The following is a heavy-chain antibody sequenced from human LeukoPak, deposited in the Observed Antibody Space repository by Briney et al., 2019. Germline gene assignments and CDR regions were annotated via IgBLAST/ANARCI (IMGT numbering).Heavy chain of an antibody. Sequence: PSETLSLTCTVSGGSISTGTYYWSWIRQPAGKGLEWIGRIYTSGSTHYNPSLKSRVTILADTSKNQFSLKLTSVTAADTAVYYCARGARSSITTRVTYFDYWGQGTLVTVSS. J-gene: IGHJ4*02. CDR3: ARGARSSITTRVTYFDY. D-gene: IGHD6-6*01. CDR1: GGSISTGTYY. V-gene: IGHV4-61*02. CDR2: IYTSGST.